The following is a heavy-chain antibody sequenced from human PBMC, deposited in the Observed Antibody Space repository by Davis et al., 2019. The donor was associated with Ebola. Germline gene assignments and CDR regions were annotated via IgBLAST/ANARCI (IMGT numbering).Heavy chain of an antibody. CDR2: INPNSGGT. J-gene: IGHJ5*02. V-gene: IGHV1-2*04. CDR3: ARALNLNWFDP. Sequence: AASVKVSCKASGYTFTGYYMHWVRQAPGQGLEWMGCINPNSGGTNYAEKFQDWVTVTRDTAISTAYMELSRLRSDDTAVYYCARALNLNWFDPWGQGTLVTVSS. D-gene: IGHD1-14*01. CDR1: GYTFTGYY.